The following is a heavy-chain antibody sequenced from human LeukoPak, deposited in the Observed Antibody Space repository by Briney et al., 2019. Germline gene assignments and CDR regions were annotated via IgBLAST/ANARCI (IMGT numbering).Heavy chain of an antibody. D-gene: IGHD3-3*01. V-gene: IGHV4-38-2*02. J-gene: IGHJ4*02. CDR3: ARGRPYYDFWSGCFDY. CDR1: GYSISSGHY. Sequence: SETLSLTCTVSGYSISSGHYWAWIRQSPEKGLECIATMFHSGSTNYNPSLKSRVTISVDTSKNQFSLKLSSVTAADTAVYYCARGRPYYDFWSGCFDYWGQGTLVTVSS. CDR2: MFHSGST.